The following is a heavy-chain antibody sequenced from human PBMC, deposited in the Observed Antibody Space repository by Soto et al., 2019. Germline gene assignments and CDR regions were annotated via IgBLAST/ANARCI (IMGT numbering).Heavy chain of an antibody. V-gene: IGHV1-46*01. CDR2: INPSGVST. D-gene: IGHD3-3*01. Sequence: QVQLVQSGAEVKKPGASVKVSCKSSGYNFTRYYVHWVRQAPGQGLEWMGVINPSGVSTRYAQKFQGRVTMSRDTSTSTFYIELSSLRSEDTAVYYCARDFRTIPIIGVSRVSGMDVWGQGTTVTDSS. CDR3: ARDFRTIPIIGVSRVSGMDV. J-gene: IGHJ6*02. CDR1: GYNFTRYY.